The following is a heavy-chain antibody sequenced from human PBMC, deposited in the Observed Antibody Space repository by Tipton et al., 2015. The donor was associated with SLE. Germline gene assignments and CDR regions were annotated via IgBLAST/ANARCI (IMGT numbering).Heavy chain of an antibody. CDR2: IYTSGST. D-gene: IGHD6-13*01. Sequence: TLSLTCTVSGGSINSVGYYWSWIRQPAGKGLDWIGRIYTSGSTNYNPSLKSRVTISLDTSKNQFSLRLNSVTAADTAVYYCGRGRYGSSRYFQHWGQGTLVTVSS. J-gene: IGHJ1*01. CDR3: GRGRYGSSRYFQH. V-gene: IGHV4-61*02. CDR1: GGSINSVGYY.